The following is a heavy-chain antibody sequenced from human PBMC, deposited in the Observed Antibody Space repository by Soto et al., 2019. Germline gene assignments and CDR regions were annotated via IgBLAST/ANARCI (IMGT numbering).Heavy chain of an antibody. Sequence: QVQLVESGGGVVQPGRSLRLSCAASGFTFSSYAMHWVRQAPGKGLEWVAVISYDGSNKYYADSVKGRFTISRDKSKNTLYLQMNNLRAEDTVVYYCARGALLLWFGELAAYYFDYCGQGTLVTVSS. CDR2: ISYDGSNK. D-gene: IGHD3-10*01. J-gene: IGHJ4*02. CDR3: ARGALLLWFGELAAYYFDY. CDR1: GFTFSSYA. V-gene: IGHV3-30-3*01.